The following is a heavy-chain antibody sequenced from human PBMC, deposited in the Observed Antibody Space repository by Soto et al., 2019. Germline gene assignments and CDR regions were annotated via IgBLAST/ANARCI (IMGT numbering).Heavy chain of an antibody. J-gene: IGHJ4*02. CDR2: ICHSGST. D-gene: IGHD6-13*01. V-gene: IGHV4-38-2*01. CDR3: ARVGSVAADDGRFYFDY. CDR1: DSSVSSGFY. Sequence: SETLSLTCAVSDSSVSSGFYWGWSRQPPRKRLHWIGSICHSGSTYYNPSLKSRVTLSIDTSNNQCSLKLNSVTAADTAVYYCARVGSVAADDGRFYFDYWGQGAPVTVSS.